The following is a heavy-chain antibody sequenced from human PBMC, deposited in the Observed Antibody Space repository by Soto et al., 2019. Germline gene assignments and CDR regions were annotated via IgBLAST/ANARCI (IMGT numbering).Heavy chain of an antibody. J-gene: IGHJ4*02. CDR1: GLTFSSYA. V-gene: IGHV3-23*01. Sequence: GSLRLSCAASGLTFSSYAMSWVRQAPGNGLEWVSAISGSGGSTYYADSVKGRFTISRDNSKNTPYLQMNSLRAEDTAVYYCAKDSTVGYCSGGSCPVSDYWGQGTLVTVSS. CDR3: AKDSTVGYCSGGSCPVSDY. D-gene: IGHD2-15*01. CDR2: ISGSGGST.